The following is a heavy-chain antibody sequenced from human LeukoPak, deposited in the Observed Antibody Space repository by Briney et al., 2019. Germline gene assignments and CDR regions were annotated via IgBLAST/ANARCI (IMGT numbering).Heavy chain of an antibody. Sequence: SETLSLTCSVSGGSISSYYWSWIRQPPGKGLEWIGYIYYSGSTNYNPSLKSRVTISVDTSKNQFSLKLSSVTAADTAVYYCARVSEERGGFDYWGQGTLVTVSS. V-gene: IGHV4-59*01. CDR3: ARVSEERGGFDY. CDR2: IYYSGST. J-gene: IGHJ4*02. D-gene: IGHD3-10*01. CDR1: GGSISSYY.